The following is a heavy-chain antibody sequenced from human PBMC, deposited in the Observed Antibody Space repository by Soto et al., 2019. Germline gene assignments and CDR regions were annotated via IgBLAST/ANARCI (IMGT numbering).Heavy chain of an antibody. V-gene: IGHV3-30*03. CDR1: GFSFNTSG. CDR2: IAFDGSQE. Sequence: QVQLVESGGGVVQPGRALRLPCAASGFSFNTSGMHWVRQAPGKGLEWVAVIAFDGSQEFYGDSVRGRFTISRDNSKNTLFLQMKSLTPEDTAVYYCATKVRVTNYLYYGMDVWGQGTTVTVSS. CDR3: ATKVRVTNYLYYGMDV. D-gene: IGHD2-21*02. J-gene: IGHJ6*02.